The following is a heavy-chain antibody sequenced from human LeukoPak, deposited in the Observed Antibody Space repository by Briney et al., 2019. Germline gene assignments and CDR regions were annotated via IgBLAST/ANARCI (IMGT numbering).Heavy chain of an antibody. D-gene: IGHD5-24*01. CDR3: ARDGLAAITFDY. V-gene: IGHV3-74*01. Sequence: GGSLRLSCVASGFTFSSYWMHWVRQAPGKGLVWVSHINSDGSSTTYADSVKRRFTISRDNAKNTLYLQMNSLRAEDTAVYYCARDGLAAITFDYWGQGILVTVSS. CDR1: GFTFSSYW. CDR2: INSDGSST. J-gene: IGHJ4*02.